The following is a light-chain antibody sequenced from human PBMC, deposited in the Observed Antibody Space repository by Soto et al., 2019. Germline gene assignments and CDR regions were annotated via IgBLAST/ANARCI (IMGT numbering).Light chain of an antibody. Sequence: QSALTQPASVSGSPGQSITISCTGTSSDVGGYNYVSWYQHHPGKAPKPIIYDVTSRPSGVSIRFSGSKSDNTASLTISGLQPEDEADYHCSSYTTSNTRQIVFGTGTKLTVL. V-gene: IGLV2-14*03. CDR2: DVT. J-gene: IGLJ1*01. CDR1: SSDVGGYNY. CDR3: SSYTTSNTRQIV.